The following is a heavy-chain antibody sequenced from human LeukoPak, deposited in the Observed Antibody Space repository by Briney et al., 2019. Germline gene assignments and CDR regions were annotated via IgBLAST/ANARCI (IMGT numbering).Heavy chain of an antibody. V-gene: IGHV3-48*01. CDR1: RLTFSSYN. CDR3: AAASAFSSSWRS. D-gene: IGHD6-13*01. Sequence: GGSLRLSCAASRLTFSSYNLNWVRQAPGKGPEWVAYITVSDTTKSYADSVKGRFTNSRDNAKKSLFRQMNSLRAEDTAVYYCAAASAFSSSWRSWGQGTVVSVSS. J-gene: IGHJ5*02. CDR2: ITVSDTTK.